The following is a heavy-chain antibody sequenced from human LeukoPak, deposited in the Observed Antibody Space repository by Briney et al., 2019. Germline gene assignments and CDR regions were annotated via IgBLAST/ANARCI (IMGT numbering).Heavy chain of an antibody. CDR3: EIWFGELFMMDV. D-gene: IGHD3-10*01. CDR2: ISWNSGSI. CDR1: GFTFDDYA. Sequence: RTGGSLRLSCAASGFTFDDYAMHWVRQAPGKGLEWVSGISWNSGSIGYADSVKGRFTISRDNAKNSLYLQMNSLRAEDTAVYYCEIWFGELFMMDVWGKGTTVTISS. J-gene: IGHJ6*04. V-gene: IGHV3-9*01.